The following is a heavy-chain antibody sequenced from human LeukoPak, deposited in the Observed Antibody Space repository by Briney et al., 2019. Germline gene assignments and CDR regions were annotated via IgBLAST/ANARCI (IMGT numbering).Heavy chain of an antibody. D-gene: IGHD7-27*01. V-gene: IGHV1-3*01. Sequence: ASVKVSCKASGYTFTSYAMHWVRQAPGQRLEWMGWINAGNGNTKYSQKFQGRVTITRDTSASTGYMELSSLRSEDTAVYYRARDPLRAGERYFDYWGQGTLVTVSS. J-gene: IGHJ4*02. CDR3: ARDPLRAGERYFDY. CDR1: GYTFTSYA. CDR2: INAGNGNT.